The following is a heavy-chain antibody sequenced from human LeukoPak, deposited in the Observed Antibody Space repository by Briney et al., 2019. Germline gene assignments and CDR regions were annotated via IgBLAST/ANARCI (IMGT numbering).Heavy chain of an antibody. Sequence: PSETLSLTCTVSGGSISTSSYYWGWIRQPPGKGLEWIGSIHYSGSTYYNPSLKSRLTISVDTSKNQFSLKLSSVTAADTAVYYCATGGSYYTYFDYWGQGTLVTVSS. CDR3: ATGGSYYTYFDY. CDR2: IHYSGST. D-gene: IGHD1-26*01. CDR1: GGSISTSSYY. J-gene: IGHJ4*02. V-gene: IGHV4-39*07.